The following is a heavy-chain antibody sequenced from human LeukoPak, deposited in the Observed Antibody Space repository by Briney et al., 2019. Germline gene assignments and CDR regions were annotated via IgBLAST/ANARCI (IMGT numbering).Heavy chain of an antibody. CDR1: GYTFTGYG. D-gene: IGHD3-10*01. V-gene: IGHV1-18*01. CDR3: ARDGWWFGEIALLDH. Sequence: ASVKVSCKTSGYTFTGYGIGWVRQAPGQGLEWMGWISALNGDTKYAQKLQGRVTMTTDISTTTAYMELRSLTSDDTAVYYCARDGWWFGEIALLDHWGQGTLVTVSS. J-gene: IGHJ4*02. CDR2: ISALNGDT.